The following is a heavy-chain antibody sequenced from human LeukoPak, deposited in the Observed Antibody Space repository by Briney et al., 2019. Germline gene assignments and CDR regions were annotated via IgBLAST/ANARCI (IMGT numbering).Heavy chain of an antibody. V-gene: IGHV4-34*01. J-gene: IGHJ6*03. Sequence: SGTLSLTCAVYGGSFSGYYWSWIRQPPGKGLEWIGEINHSGSTNYNPSLKSRVTISVDTSKNQFSLKLSSVTAADTAVYYCARCATKYYYDSSGSNPPRGYYYYMDVWGKGTTVTVSS. CDR2: INHSGST. D-gene: IGHD3-22*01. CDR3: ARCATKYYYDSSGSNPPRGYYYYMDV. CDR1: GGSFSGYY.